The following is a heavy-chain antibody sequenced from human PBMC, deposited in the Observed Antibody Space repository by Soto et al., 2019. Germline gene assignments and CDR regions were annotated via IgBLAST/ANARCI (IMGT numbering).Heavy chain of an antibody. CDR3: AKDGYGDRPYYFDY. CDR1: GFTFSTYA. J-gene: IGHJ4*02. V-gene: IGHV3-23*01. D-gene: IGHD4-17*01. Sequence: EVQLLESGGGLVQPGGSLRLSCAASGFTFSTYALNWFRQAPGKGLEWVSAIGGRGGSTYFADSVKGRFSISRDSSKNTLYLQMNSLRAGDTAVYYCAKDGYGDRPYYFDYWGQGTLVTVSS. CDR2: IGGRGGST.